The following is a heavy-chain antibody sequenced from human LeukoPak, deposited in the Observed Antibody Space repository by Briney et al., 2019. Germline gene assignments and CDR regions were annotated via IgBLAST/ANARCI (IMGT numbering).Heavy chain of an antibody. Sequence: GGSLRLSCAASGFTFEDFSMHWVRQVPGKGLEWISLIDWDGGITYYADSVKGRFTISRDNSKNTLYLQMNSLRAEDTAVYYCAKVGSSGWSYYFDYWGQGTLVTVSS. CDR3: AKVGSSGWSYYFDY. V-gene: IGHV3-43*01. J-gene: IGHJ4*02. CDR2: IDWDGGIT. CDR1: GFTFEDFS. D-gene: IGHD6-19*01.